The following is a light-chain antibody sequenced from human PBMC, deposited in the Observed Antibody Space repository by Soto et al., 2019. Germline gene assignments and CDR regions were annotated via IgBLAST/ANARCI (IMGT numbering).Light chain of an antibody. CDR1: QSVSSN. CDR3: QQYINWSPLT. CDR2: GAS. V-gene: IGKV3-15*01. J-gene: IGKJ4*01. Sequence: EIVMTQSPATLSVSPGERATLSCRASQSVSSNLAWYQQKPGQAPRLLIYGASTRATGIPARFSGSGSGTECTLTISSLQSEDFAVYYCQQYINWSPLTFGGGTKVEIK.